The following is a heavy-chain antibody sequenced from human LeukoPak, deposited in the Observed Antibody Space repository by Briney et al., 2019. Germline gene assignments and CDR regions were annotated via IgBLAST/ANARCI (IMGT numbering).Heavy chain of an antibody. CDR3: AKDDVAAFATGYMDV. V-gene: IGHV4-61*02. D-gene: IGHD6-6*01. CDR2: IYGSGTT. J-gene: IGHJ6*03. Sequence: SETLSLTCTVSGGSISSSSYYWSWIRQPAGKGLEWIGRIYGSGTTTYNPSLKSRVSMSIDTSKNQFSLKLMSVTAADTAVYYCAKDDVAAFATGYMDVWGKGTTVTVSS. CDR1: GGSISSSSYY.